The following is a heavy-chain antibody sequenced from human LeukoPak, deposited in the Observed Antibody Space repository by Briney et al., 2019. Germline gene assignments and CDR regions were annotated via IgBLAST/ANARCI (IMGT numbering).Heavy chain of an antibody. Sequence: GTSLSLLCAASVFPFTIYAIHWVRQAPGKGLEWLAVTDGSKKFYSDCVKGRFTISGDSSKNTVYLQMNSLRPEDTAMYYCAKDLIAGAPDYFDYWGQGTLVSVSS. D-gene: IGHD1-14*01. CDR2: TDGSKK. CDR1: VFPFTIYA. V-gene: IGHV3-30-3*01. CDR3: AKDLIAGAPDYFDY. J-gene: IGHJ4*02.